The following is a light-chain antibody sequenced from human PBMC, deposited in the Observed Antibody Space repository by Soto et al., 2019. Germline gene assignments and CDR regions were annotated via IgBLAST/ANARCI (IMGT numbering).Light chain of an antibody. Sequence: EIVLTQSPATLSLSPGERATLSCRASQSVRHYLAWCQQKPGQAPRLLIYDASNRATGIPARFSGSGSGTDFTLTISSLEPEDFAVYYCQQRSSWPLLTFGGGTKVEI. V-gene: IGKV3-11*01. CDR1: QSVRHY. CDR3: QQRSSWPLLT. J-gene: IGKJ4*02. CDR2: DAS.